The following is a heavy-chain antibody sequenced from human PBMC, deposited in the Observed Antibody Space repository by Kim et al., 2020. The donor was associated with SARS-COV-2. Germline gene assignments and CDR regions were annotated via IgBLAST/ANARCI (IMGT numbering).Heavy chain of an antibody. D-gene: IGHD6-19*01. CDR3: AKGSGWYDY. CDR1: GGSISGSY. Sequence: SETLSLTCTVSGGSISGSYWSWLRQPPGEGLEWIAYVHTNGRTNYNPSLKSRVSISVDASQNQFSLKLSSVTAADSAIYYCAKGSGWYDYWGQGTLVTVSS. J-gene: IGHJ4*02. V-gene: IGHV4-59*01. CDR2: VHTNGRT.